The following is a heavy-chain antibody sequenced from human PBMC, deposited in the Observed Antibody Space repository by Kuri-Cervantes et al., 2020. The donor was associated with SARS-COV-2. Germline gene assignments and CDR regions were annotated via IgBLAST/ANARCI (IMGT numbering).Heavy chain of an antibody. CDR2: ISYDGSNK. Sequence: GESLKISCAASGFTFSSYAMHWVRQAPGQGLEWVAVISYDGSNKYYEDSVKGRFTISRDNSKNTLYLQMNSLRAEDTAVYYCARDLKEEGSSWPRGSDHWGHGTLVTVSS. J-gene: IGHJ4*01. D-gene: IGHD6-13*01. CDR3: ARDLKEEGSSWPRGSDH. V-gene: IGHV3-30*07. CDR1: GFTFSSYA.